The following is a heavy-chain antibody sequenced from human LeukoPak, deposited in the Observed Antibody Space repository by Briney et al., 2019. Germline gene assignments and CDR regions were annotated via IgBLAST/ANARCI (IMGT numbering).Heavy chain of an antibody. CDR2: VSYDGGNK. J-gene: IGHJ4*02. Sequence: PGRSLGLSCAASGFTFSSYGMHWVRQAPGKGLEWVAVVSYDGGNKNYEDSVKGRFTISRDNSKNTLYLQMNSLRSDDTAVYYCARDLAHSLDCSSTSCYTGGYWGQGTLVTVSS. CDR1: GFTFSSYG. D-gene: IGHD2-2*02. CDR3: ARDLAHSLDCSSTSCYTGGY. V-gene: IGHV3-30*03.